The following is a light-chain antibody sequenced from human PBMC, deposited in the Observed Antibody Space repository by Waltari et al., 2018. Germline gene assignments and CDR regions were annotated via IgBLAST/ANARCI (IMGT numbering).Light chain of an antibody. Sequence: QSVPTQPPSVSGAPGQWVTISCTGRSSHMGVGSGIPRYHQLPGTAPNLLVYGNNNRPSGGPDGFSGSKSGTSASLAITGLQAEDEADYYCHSYDSSLGGVLFGGGTKLTVL. J-gene: IGLJ2*01. CDR1: SSHMGVGSG. CDR3: HSYDSSLGGVL. CDR2: GNN. V-gene: IGLV1-40*01.